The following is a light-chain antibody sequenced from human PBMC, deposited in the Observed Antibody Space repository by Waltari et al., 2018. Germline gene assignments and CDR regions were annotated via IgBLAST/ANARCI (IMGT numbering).Light chain of an antibody. CDR2: EGN. Sequence: QSALTQPASVSGSPGQSIPISCTGTTSDVGIYNLFSWYQQHPGEVPKLIIYEGNKRPSGVSNRFSGSKSGNTASLTISGLQPEDEADYYCCSYGGASIRIFGGGTKVTVL. CDR1: TSDVGIYNL. J-gene: IGLJ2*01. V-gene: IGLV2-23*01. CDR3: CSYGGASIRI.